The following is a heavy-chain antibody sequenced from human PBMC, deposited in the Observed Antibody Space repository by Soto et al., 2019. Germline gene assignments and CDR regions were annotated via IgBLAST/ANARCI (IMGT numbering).Heavy chain of an antibody. Sequence: QVQLVESGGGVVQPGRSLRLSCAASGFTFSSYAMHWVRQAPGKGLEWVAVISYDGSNKYYADSVKGRFTISRDNSKNTLYLQMNSLRAEDTAVYYCARAYDDESGYYYGMDVWGQGTTDTVSS. V-gene: IGHV3-30-3*01. J-gene: IGHJ6*02. CDR3: ARAYDDESGYYYGMDV. D-gene: IGHD5-12*01. CDR2: ISYDGSNK. CDR1: GFTFSSYA.